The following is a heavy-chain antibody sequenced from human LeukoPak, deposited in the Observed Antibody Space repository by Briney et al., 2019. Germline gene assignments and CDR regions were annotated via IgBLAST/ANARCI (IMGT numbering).Heavy chain of an antibody. CDR1: GFTFSSYS. J-gene: IGHJ3*02. V-gene: IGHV3-21*01. Sequence: GGSLRLSCAASGFTFSSYSMNWVRQAPGKGLEWVSSISSSSSYIYYADSVKGRFTISRDNAKNSLYLQMNSLRAEDTAVYYCAKDELGDDAFDIWGQGTMVTVSS. CDR3: AKDELGDDAFDI. CDR2: ISSSSSYI. D-gene: IGHD6-13*01.